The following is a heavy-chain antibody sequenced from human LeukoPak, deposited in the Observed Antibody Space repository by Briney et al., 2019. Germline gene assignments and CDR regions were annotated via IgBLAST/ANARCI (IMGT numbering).Heavy chain of an antibody. CDR1: GGSISSYY. Sequence: SETLSLTCSVSGGSISSYYWSWIRQPPGKGLEWIGYIYYSGSTNYNPSLKSRVTISVDTSKNQFSLKLSSVTAADTAVYYCARVRSWFDPWGQGTLVTVSS. J-gene: IGHJ5*02. CDR2: IYYSGST. V-gene: IGHV4-59*01. CDR3: ARVRSWFDP.